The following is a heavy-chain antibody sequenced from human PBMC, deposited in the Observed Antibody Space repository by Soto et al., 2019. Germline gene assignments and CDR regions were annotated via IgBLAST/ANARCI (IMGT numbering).Heavy chain of an antibody. Sequence: EVQLLESGGGWDKPGGPLGLSCPAPGFTFSNFGLTWVRQAPGKGLEGVSAISGSGDTYNVDSLKGRFSISRDNSKSTLFLQMNSLRAEDTAVYYCATYGGDSGGFEYFKHWGQGTLVTVSS. V-gene: IGHV3-23*01. CDR3: ATYGGDSGGFEYFKH. D-gene: IGHD2-21*02. CDR2: ISGSGDT. J-gene: IGHJ1*01. CDR1: GFTFSNFG.